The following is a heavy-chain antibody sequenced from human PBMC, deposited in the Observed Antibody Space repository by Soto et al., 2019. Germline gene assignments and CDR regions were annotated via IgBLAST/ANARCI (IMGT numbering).Heavy chain of an antibody. CDR3: AREESTRRNSFNWFDP. Sequence: PSQTLSLTCAISGDSVSSNSAAWSWIRQSPSRGLEWLGRTYYRSKWYNDYAVSVKSRITINPDTSKNQFSLQLNSVTPEDTAVYYCAREESTRRNSFNWFDPWGQGTLVTVSS. J-gene: IGHJ5*02. D-gene: IGHD2-2*01. CDR2: TYYRSKWYN. V-gene: IGHV6-1*01. CDR1: GDSVSSNSAA.